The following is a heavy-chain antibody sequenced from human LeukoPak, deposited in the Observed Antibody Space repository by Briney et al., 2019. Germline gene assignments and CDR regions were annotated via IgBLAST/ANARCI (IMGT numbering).Heavy chain of an antibody. V-gene: IGHV5-51*01. D-gene: IGHD2-21*02. J-gene: IGHJ2*01. CDR3: ARQRYCGGDCYSDWYFDF. CDR1: GYSCTSYW. CDR2: IYPGDSDT. Sequence: GESLKISCKGSGYSCTSYWIGWVRQMPGKGLEWMGIIYPGDSDTRYSPSFQGQVIISADKSISTAYLQWSSLKASDTAMFYCARQRYCGGDCYSDWYFDFWGRGTLVTVSP.